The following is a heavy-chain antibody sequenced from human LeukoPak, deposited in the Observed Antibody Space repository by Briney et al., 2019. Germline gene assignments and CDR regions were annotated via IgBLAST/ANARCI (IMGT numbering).Heavy chain of an antibody. J-gene: IGHJ4*02. Sequence: PGTSLRLSCAASGFTFSSFSFHWVRQTPGKGLEWVAHVARDGSYKWYADSVKGRFTISRDNSKNTLFLQMNSLRPEDTGVYYCARDAYWSLFCWGQETLVTVSS. CDR2: VARDGSYK. V-gene: IGHV3-30*04. D-gene: IGHD2-8*02. CDR1: GFTFSSFS. CDR3: ARDAYWSLFC.